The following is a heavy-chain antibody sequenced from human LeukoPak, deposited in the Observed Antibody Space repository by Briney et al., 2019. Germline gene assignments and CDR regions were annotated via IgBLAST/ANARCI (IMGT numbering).Heavy chain of an antibody. D-gene: IGHD6-13*01. CDR3: ARSITSSWYGDFQH. CDR1: GGSMSGYF. Sequence: SETLSLTCTVSGGSMSGYFWSWIRQPPGKGLEWIGYIYYNGSTNYNPSLKSRVTISVDTSKNQFSLKLSSVTAADTAVYYCARSITSSWYGDFQHWGQGTLVTVSS. V-gene: IGHV4-59*01. CDR2: IYYNGST. J-gene: IGHJ1*01.